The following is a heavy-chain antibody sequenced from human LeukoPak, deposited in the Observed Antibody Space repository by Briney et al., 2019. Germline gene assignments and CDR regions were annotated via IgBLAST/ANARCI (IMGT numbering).Heavy chain of an antibody. J-gene: IGHJ3*02. V-gene: IGHV1-18*01. CDR3: ARDRALVSWQSLDAFDI. Sequence: ASVKVSCKASGHTFTSYGISWVRQAPGQGLEWMGWISGNNGDTKYAQKVQGRVTMTTDPSTRTAYMELRSLRSDDTAVYYCARDRALVSWQSLDAFDIWGQGTMVTVSS. CDR2: ISGNNGDT. D-gene: IGHD2-15*01. CDR1: GHTFTSYG.